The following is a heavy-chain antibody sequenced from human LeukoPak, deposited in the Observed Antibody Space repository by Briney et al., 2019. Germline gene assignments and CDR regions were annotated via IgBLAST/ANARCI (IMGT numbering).Heavy chain of an antibody. Sequence: ASVKVSCKASGYTFNGYYMHWVRQAPGQGLEWMGRINPNSGGTNYAQKFQGRVTMTRDTSISTAYMELSRLRSDDTAVYYCARVLITRYYYDSSGYSTDYWGQGTLVTVSS. V-gene: IGHV1-2*06. CDR3: ARVLITRYYYDSSGYSTDY. CDR2: INPNSGGT. D-gene: IGHD3-22*01. J-gene: IGHJ4*02. CDR1: GYTFNGYY.